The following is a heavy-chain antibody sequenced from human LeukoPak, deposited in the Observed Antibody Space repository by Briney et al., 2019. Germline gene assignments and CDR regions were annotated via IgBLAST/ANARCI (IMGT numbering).Heavy chain of an antibody. Sequence: GGSLRLSCAASGFTFSGHWMSWVRQAPGKGLEWVANINQGGSDEYYVDSVKGRFTISRDNANNLLYLQMNSLRGEDTAVYYCTRDRSRAEDDWGQGTLVTVSS. CDR2: INQGGSDE. CDR1: GFTFSGHW. CDR3: TRDRSRAEDD. D-gene: IGHD1-14*01. J-gene: IGHJ4*02. V-gene: IGHV3-7*01.